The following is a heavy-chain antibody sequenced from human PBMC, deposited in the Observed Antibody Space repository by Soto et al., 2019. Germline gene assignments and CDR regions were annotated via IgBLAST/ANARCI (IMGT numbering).Heavy chain of an antibody. V-gene: IGHV1-18*01. CDR3: ARGRYGDY. CDR1: GYTFTSYG. CDR2: ISARNGDT. J-gene: IGHJ4*02. Sequence: QVHLVQSGAEVKKPGASVKVSCKGSGYTFTSYGITWVRQAPGQGLEWMGWISARNGDTDYAQKLQGRVTVTRDTSTSTAYMXXXXXXXXXXXXYYCARGRYGDYWGQGALVTVSS. D-gene: IGHD3-10*01.